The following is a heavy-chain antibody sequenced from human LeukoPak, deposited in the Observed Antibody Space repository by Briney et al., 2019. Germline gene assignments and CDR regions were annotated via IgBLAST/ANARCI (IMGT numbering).Heavy chain of an antibody. CDR3: ARATRNYDFWSGYYKVGYNWFDP. V-gene: IGHV1-8*02. D-gene: IGHD3-3*01. CDR2: MNPNSGNT. Sequence: ASVKVSCKASGGTFSSYAINWVRQATGQGLEWMGWMNPNSGNTGYAQKFQGRVTMTRNTSISTAYMELSSPRSEDTAVYYCARATRNYDFWSGYYKVGYNWFDPWGQGTLVTVSS. J-gene: IGHJ5*02. CDR1: GGTFSSYA.